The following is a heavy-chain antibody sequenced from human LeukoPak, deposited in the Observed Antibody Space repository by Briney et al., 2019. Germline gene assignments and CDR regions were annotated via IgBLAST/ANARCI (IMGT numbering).Heavy chain of an antibody. CDR3: ARDPSLPGYSSGWYGGGYYYYGMDV. Sequence: ASVKVSCKASGYTFTGYYMHWVRQAPGQGLEWMGWINPNSGGTNYAQKFQGRVTMTRDTSISTAYMELSRLRSDDTAMYYCARDPSLPGYSSGWYGGGYYYYGMDVWGQGTTVTVSS. J-gene: IGHJ6*02. D-gene: IGHD6-19*01. CDR1: GYTFTGYY. CDR2: INPNSGGT. V-gene: IGHV1-2*02.